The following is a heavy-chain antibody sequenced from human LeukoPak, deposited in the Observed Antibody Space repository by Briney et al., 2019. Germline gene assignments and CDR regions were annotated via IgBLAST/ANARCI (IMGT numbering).Heavy chain of an antibody. Sequence: ASVKVSCKASGYTFTSYYMHWVRQAPGQGLEWMGIINPSGGSTSYAQKFRGRVTMTRDTSTSTVYMELSSLRSEDTAVYYCARATRIAAAGYNDASDIWGQGTMVTVSS. CDR2: INPSGGST. CDR1: GYTFTSYY. D-gene: IGHD6-13*01. V-gene: IGHV1-46*01. CDR3: ARATRIAAAGYNDASDI. J-gene: IGHJ3*02.